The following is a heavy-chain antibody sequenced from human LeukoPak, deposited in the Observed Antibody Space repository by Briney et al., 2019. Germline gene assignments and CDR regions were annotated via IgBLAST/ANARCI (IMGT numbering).Heavy chain of an antibody. V-gene: IGHV3-30*18. CDR1: GFTFSSYG. Sequence: GGSLRLSCAASGFTFSSYGMHWVRQAPGKGLEWVAVISYDGSNKYYADSVKGRFTISRDNSKNTLYLQMNSLRAEETAVYYCAKDWRVVDTAMGLLFDYWSQGTLVTVSS. D-gene: IGHD5-18*01. J-gene: IGHJ4*02. CDR2: ISYDGSNK. CDR3: AKDWRVVDTAMGLLFDY.